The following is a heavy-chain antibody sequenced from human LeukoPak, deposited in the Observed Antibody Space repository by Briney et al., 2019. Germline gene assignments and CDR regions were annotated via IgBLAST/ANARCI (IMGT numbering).Heavy chain of an antibody. D-gene: IGHD3-10*01. CDR2: INPNSGGT. CDR3: ARVSGRITMVRGVIRCWFDP. J-gene: IGHJ5*02. Sequence: GASVKVSCKASGYTFTGYYMHWVRQAPGQGLEWMGWINPNSGGTNYAQKLQGRVTMTRDTSISTAYMELSRLRSDDTAVYYCARVSGRITMVRGVIRCWFDPWGQGTLVTVSS. CDR1: GYTFTGYY. V-gene: IGHV1-2*02.